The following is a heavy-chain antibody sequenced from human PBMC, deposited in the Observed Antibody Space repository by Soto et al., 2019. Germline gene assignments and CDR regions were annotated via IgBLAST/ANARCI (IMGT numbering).Heavy chain of an antibody. Sequence: GGSLRLSCAASGFTFSSYAMSWVRQAPGKGLEWVSAISGSGGSTYYADSVKGRFTISRDNSKNTLYLQMNSLRAEDTAVYYCAKDQRYYDSSGYPYFDYWGQGTLVTVSS. CDR1: GFTFSSYA. D-gene: IGHD3-22*01. V-gene: IGHV3-23*01. CDR2: ISGSGGST. J-gene: IGHJ4*02. CDR3: AKDQRYYDSSGYPYFDY.